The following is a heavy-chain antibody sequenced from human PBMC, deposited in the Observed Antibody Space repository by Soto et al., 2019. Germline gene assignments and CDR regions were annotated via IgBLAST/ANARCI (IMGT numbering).Heavy chain of an antibody. CDR2: IYYSGST. CDR3: ARAIGYSYGYSNYFDY. CDR1: GGSISSYY. Sequence: PSETLSLTCTVSGGSISSYYWSWIRQPPGKGLEWIGYIYYSGSTNYNPSLKSRVTISVDTSKNQFSLKLSSVTAADTAVYYCARAIGYSYGYSNYFDYWGQGTLVTAPQ. V-gene: IGHV4-59*01. D-gene: IGHD5-18*01. J-gene: IGHJ4*02.